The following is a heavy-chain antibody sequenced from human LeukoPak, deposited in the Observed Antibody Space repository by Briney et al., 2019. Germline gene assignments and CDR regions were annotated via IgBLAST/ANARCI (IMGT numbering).Heavy chain of an antibody. V-gene: IGHV1-2*02. J-gene: IGHJ4*02. Sequence: ASVKVSCKASGYTFTGYYMHWVRQAPGQGLEWMGWINPNSGGTNYAQKFQGRVTMTRDTSISTAYMELSRLRSDDTAVYYCARGGRITMVRGVIGHCSGGSCYDDYWGQGTLVTVSS. CDR1: GYTFTGYY. CDR2: INPNSGGT. CDR3: ARGGRITMVRGVIGHCSGGSCYDDY. D-gene: IGHD3-10*01.